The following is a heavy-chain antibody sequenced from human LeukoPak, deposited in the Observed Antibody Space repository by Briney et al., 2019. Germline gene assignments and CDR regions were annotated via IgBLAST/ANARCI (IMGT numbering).Heavy chain of an antibody. CDR2: IGGSGGNT. Sequence: PGGSLRLSCAASGFAFSSYGMSWVRRAPGKGPEWVSGIGGSGGNTYYADSAKGRFTISRDNSQNTLYLQMNTLRAEDTAVYYCAKDRHSGSYYFFGYFDYWGQGTLVTVSS. D-gene: IGHD1-26*01. CDR1: GFAFSSYG. J-gene: IGHJ4*02. CDR3: AKDRHSGSYYFFGYFDY. V-gene: IGHV3-23*01.